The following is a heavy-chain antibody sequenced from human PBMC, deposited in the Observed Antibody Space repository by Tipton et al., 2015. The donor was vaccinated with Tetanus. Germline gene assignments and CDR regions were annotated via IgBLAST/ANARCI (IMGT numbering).Heavy chain of an antibody. V-gene: IGHV3-23*01. D-gene: IGHD4-23*01. J-gene: IGHJ6*02. CDR3: AKALTPLTDYYYYGMDV. CDR2: ISGSGGST. CDR1: GFTFSSYA. Sequence: SLRLSCAASGFTFSSYAMSWVRQAPGKGLEWVSAISGSGGSTYYADSVKGRFTISRDNSKNTLYLQMNSLRAEDTAVYYCAKALTPLTDYYYYGMDVWGQGTTVTVSS.